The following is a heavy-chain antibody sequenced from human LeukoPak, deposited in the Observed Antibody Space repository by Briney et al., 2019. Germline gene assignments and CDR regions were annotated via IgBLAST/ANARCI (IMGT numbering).Heavy chain of an antibody. CDR3: STGGYFFDY. Sequence: KAGGSLRLSCTAFGFTFSNAWMNWVRQAPGKGLEWVGRIKSKVNGETTDYAAPVKGRFSISRDDSKNTVYLQMNAMKTEDAAVYYCSTGGYFFDYWGQGTLVTVSS. V-gene: IGHV3-15*07. J-gene: IGHJ4*02. CDR2: IKSKVNGETT. CDR1: GFTFSNAW.